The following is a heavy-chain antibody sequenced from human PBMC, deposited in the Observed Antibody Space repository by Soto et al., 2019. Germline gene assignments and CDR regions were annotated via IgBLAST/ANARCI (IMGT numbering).Heavy chain of an antibody. CDR3: AKGGWRIVGATDAQSRKGIDY. CDR2: ISGSGGST. Sequence: LRLSCAASGFTFSSYAMSWVRQAPGKGLEWVSAISGSGGSTYYADSVKGRFTISRDNSKNTLYLQMNSLRAEDTAVYYCAKGGWRIVGATDAQSRKGIDYWGQGTLVTVSS. CDR1: GFTFSSYA. D-gene: IGHD1-26*01. V-gene: IGHV3-23*01. J-gene: IGHJ4*02.